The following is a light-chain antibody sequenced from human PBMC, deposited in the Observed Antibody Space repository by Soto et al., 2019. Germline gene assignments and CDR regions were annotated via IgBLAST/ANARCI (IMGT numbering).Light chain of an antibody. Sequence: EIVLTQSPGTLSLSPGQRATLSCRASESISRDYLAWYQQRLGQAPRPLIYGASSRATGTPDRFSGSGSGTDFTLIISRLEPEDFAVYYCQQYGSSVLTFGGGTKVDIK. J-gene: IGKJ4*01. CDR3: QQYGSSVLT. CDR1: ESISRDY. CDR2: GAS. V-gene: IGKV3-20*01.